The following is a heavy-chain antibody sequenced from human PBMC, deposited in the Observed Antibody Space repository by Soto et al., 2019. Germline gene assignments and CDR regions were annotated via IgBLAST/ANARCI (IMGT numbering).Heavy chain of an antibody. V-gene: IGHV3-13*05. Sequence: PGGSLRLSCAASAFTLSAYDMHWVRQPNGKGLEWVSALGAADDPYYLGSVKGRFTISRENAKNSLYPQMNNLRAGDTAVYYCARDVYRYSSSSPEDVWGQGTTVTVSS. D-gene: IGHD6-6*01. CDR1: AFTLSAYD. CDR2: LGAADDP. CDR3: ARDVYRYSSSSPEDV. J-gene: IGHJ6*02.